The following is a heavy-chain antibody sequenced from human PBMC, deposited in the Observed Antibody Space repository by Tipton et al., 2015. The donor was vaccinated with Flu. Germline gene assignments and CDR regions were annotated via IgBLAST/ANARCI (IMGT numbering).Heavy chain of an antibody. CDR3: ASQRPFDI. Sequence: QLVQSGAEVKKPGESLKISCKGSGYSLTSYWIGWVRQMPGKGLEWRGIINPGDSDTKYSPSFQGQVTISADKSISTVYLQWSSLKASDTAMYYCASQRPFDIWGQGTMVTVSS. J-gene: IGHJ3*02. CDR2: INPGDSDT. V-gene: IGHV5-51*01. CDR1: GYSLTSYW.